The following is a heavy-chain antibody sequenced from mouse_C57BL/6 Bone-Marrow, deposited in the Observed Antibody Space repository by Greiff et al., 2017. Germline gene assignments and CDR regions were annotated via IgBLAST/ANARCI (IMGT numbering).Heavy chain of an antibody. V-gene: IGHV1-20*01. D-gene: IGHD1-1*01. CDR2: INPYNGDT. Sequence: EVQLQQSGPELVKPGDSVKISCKASGYSFTGYFMNWVMQSHGKSLEWIGRINPYNGDTFYNQKFKGKATLTVDKSSSTAHMELRSLTSEDSAVDYCARRDYGSCFDYWGQGTTPTVSS. CDR3: ARRDYGSCFDY. J-gene: IGHJ2*01. CDR1: GYSFTGYF.